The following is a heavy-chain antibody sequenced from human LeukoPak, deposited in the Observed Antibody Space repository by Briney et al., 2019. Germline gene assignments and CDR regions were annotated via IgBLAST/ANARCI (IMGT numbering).Heavy chain of an antibody. CDR1: GDSISSYY. D-gene: IGHD5-18*01. Sequence: SETLSLTCTVSGDSISSYYWSWIRQPPGKGLEWIGYIYYSGSTNYNPSLKSRVTISVDTSKNPFSLKLSSVTAADTAVYYCARGESGYSYGALFDYWGQGTLVTVSS. CDR2: IYYSGST. V-gene: IGHV4-59*01. J-gene: IGHJ4*02. CDR3: ARGESGYSYGALFDY.